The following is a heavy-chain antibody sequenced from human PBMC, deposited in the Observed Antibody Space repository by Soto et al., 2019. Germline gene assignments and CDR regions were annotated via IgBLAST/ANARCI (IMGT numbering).Heavy chain of an antibody. CDR3: AKDYGDYNFNYGMDV. Sequence: GVSLRLSCAASGFRFSAYAMHWVRQAPGKGLEWVAVISYEGSNRFYADSVKGRFTVSRDNSKNMVYLQMNSLRGEDTAVFYCAKDYGDYNFNYGMDVWGQGTTVTVSS. D-gene: IGHD4-17*01. J-gene: IGHJ6*02. CDR1: GFRFSAYA. CDR2: ISYEGSNR. V-gene: IGHV3-30*18.